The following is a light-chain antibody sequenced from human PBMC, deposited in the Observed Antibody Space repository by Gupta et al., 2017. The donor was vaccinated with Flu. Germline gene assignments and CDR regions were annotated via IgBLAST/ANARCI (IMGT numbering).Light chain of an antibody. CDR1: QSVRSSY. CDR2: GAS. CDR3: QPDCSSLWT. Sequence: GTLCWSAGETFTPTCRARQSVRSSYLDWYQQKPGQSPRLLIYGASSRATGISDRFSGSGSGTEFTLTISRLEPEDFAVYYCQPDCSSLWTFGQGTKVEIK. J-gene: IGKJ1*01. V-gene: IGKV3-20*01.